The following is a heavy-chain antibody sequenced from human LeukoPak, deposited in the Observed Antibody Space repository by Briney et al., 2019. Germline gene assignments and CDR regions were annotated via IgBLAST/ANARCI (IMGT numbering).Heavy chain of an antibody. D-gene: IGHD6-19*01. CDR3: ATGYSSGWYFYFQH. V-gene: IGHV3-7*01. Sequence: GGSLRLSCAASGFNFKSYSMNWVRQAPGKGLEWVANIKQDGSEKNYVDSVKGRFTISRDNAKNSLSLRMNSLSAEDTAVYYCATGYSSGWYFYFQHWGQGSLVSVSS. CDR2: IKQDGSEK. J-gene: IGHJ1*01. CDR1: GFNFKSYS.